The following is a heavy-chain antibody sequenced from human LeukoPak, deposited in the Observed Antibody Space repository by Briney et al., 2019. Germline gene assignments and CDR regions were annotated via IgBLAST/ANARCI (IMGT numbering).Heavy chain of an antibody. V-gene: IGHV4-31*03. Sequence: PSETLSLTCTVSGGSISSGGYYWSWIRQHPGKGLEWIGYIYYGGSTYYNPSLKSRVTISVDTSENQFSLKLSSVTAADTAVYYCARVSDYYYGSGSYYYFDYWGQGTLVTVSS. CDR1: GGSISSGGYY. J-gene: IGHJ4*02. D-gene: IGHD3-10*01. CDR2: IYYGGST. CDR3: ARVSDYYYGSGSYYYFDY.